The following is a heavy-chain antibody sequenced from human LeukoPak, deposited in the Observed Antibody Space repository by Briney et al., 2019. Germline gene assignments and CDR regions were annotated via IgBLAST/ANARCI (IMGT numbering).Heavy chain of an antibody. CDR3: ARARASSDRFDF. CDR1: GYSFTSYW. CDR2: IYPGDSDT. J-gene: IGHJ4*02. D-gene: IGHD3-22*01. Sequence: GESLKISCKGSGYSFTSYWIGWVRQMPGKGLEWMGIIYPGDSDTRYSPPFQGQVTISADKSNSTAYLQWSSLKASDTAIYYCARARASSDRFDFWGQGTLVTVSS. V-gene: IGHV5-51*01.